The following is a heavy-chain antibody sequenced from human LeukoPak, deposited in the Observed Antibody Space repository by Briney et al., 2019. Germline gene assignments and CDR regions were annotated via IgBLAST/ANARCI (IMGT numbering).Heavy chain of an antibody. CDR2: INPNSGGT. CDR3: ARDLRYNWNDQAY. J-gene: IGHJ4*02. CDR1: GYTFTGYY. D-gene: IGHD1-1*01. V-gene: IGHV1-2*02. Sequence: ASVKVSCKASGYTFTGYYMHWVRQAPGQGLEWMGWINPNSGGTNYAQKFQGRVTMTRDTSISTAYMELSRLRSDDTAVYYCARDLRYNWNDQAYWGQGTLVTVSS.